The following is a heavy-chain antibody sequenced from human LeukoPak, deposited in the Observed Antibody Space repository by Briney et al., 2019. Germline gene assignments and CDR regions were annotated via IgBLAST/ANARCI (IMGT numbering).Heavy chain of an antibody. CDR2: IYPGDSDT. CDR3: ARLFESYYYDSSGYYIDY. J-gene: IGHJ4*02. Sequence: GESLKISCKGPGYSFTSYWIDWVRQMPGKGLEWMGIIYPGDSDTRYSPSFQGQVTISADKSISTAYLQWSSLKASDTAMYYCARLFESYYYDSSGYYIDYWGQGTLVTVSS. D-gene: IGHD3-22*01. V-gene: IGHV5-51*01. CDR1: GYSFTSYW.